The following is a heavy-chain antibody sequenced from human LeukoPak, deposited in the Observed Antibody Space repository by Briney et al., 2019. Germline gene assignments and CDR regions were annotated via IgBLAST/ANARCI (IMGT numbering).Heavy chain of an antibody. CDR2: ISVSGGST. CDR3: AKYRAMIVVALDY. D-gene: IGHD3-22*01. Sequence: GGSLRLSCAASGFTFSSYAMSWVRQAPGKGLEWVSGISVSGGSTYYADSVKGRFTISRDNSKNTLYLQMNSLRAEDTAVYYCAKYRAMIVVALDYWGQGSLVTVSS. V-gene: IGHV3-23*01. CDR1: GFTFSSYA. J-gene: IGHJ4*02.